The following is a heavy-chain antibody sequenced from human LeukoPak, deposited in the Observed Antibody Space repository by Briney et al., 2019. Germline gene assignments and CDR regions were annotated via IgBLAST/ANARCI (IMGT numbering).Heavy chain of an antibody. CDR2: ISGSGGST. Sequence: PGGSLRLSCAASGFTFSSYAMSWVRQAPGKGLEWVSAISGSGGSTYYADSVKGRFTISRDNSKNTLYLQMNSLRAEDTAVYYCARSGGYCSSTSCYYYYGMDVWGKGTTVTVSS. CDR3: ARSGGYCSSTSCYYYYGMDV. V-gene: IGHV3-23*01. D-gene: IGHD2-2*01. CDR1: GFTFSSYA. J-gene: IGHJ6*04.